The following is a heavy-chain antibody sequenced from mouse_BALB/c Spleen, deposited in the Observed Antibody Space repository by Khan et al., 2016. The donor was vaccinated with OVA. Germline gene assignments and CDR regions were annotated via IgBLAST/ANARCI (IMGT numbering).Heavy chain of an antibody. J-gene: IGHJ2*01. D-gene: IGHD1-1*01. CDR2: ITYSGST. V-gene: IGHV3-2*02. Sequence: EVQLQESGPGLVKPSQSLSLTCTVTGYSITSDYAWNWIRQFPGNKLEWMAYITYSGSTGYNPSLKGRISITRDQSKNQFFLQLNSVTTEDTATYYCARDYGSSYLFFDYWGQGTTLTVSS. CDR1: GYSITSDYA. CDR3: ARDYGSSYLFFDY.